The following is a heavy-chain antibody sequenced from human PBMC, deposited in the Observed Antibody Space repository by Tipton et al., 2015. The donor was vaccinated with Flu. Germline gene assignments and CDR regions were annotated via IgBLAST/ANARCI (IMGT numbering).Heavy chain of an antibody. CDR1: ADSISGYY. D-gene: IGHD3-10*02. CDR3: ARLSYYDVDLKNFYFDY. CDR2: IYPGVST. V-gene: IGHV4-4*07. J-gene: IGHJ4*02. Sequence: TLSLTCTVSADSISGYYWSWVRQSAGKGLEWIGRIYPGVSTNYNPSLKSRVTISVDTSKSQFSLMLRSVTAADTAVYYCARLSYYDVDLKNFYFDYWGQGALVTVSS.